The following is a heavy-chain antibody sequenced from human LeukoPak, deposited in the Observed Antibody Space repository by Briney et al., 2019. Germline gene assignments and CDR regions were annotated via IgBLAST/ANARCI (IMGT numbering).Heavy chain of an antibody. CDR3: ARGAPEVPAAIDFNYMDV. J-gene: IGHJ6*03. D-gene: IGHD2-2*02. Sequence: GASVKVSCKASGYTFTSYYMHWVRQAPGQGLEWMGIINPSGGSTSYAQKFQGRVTITTDESTSTAYMELSSLRSEDTAVYYCARGAPEVPAAIDFNYMDVWGKGTTVTVSS. CDR1: GYTFTSYY. CDR2: INPSGGST. V-gene: IGHV1-46*01.